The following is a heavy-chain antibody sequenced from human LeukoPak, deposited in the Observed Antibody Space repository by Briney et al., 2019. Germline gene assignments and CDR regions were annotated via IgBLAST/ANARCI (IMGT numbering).Heavy chain of an antibody. D-gene: IGHD1-26*01. CDR3: ARGXEGXFDY. CDR1: GGTFSSYA. CDR2: IIXXXXXA. Sequence: GSSVKVSCKASGGTFSSYAISWVRQAPGQGLEWMGGIIXXXXXAXXXXXXXXXVTITTDESTSTAYMELSSLRSEDTAVEYCARGXEGXFDYWGQGTLVTVSS. J-gene: IGHJ4*02. V-gene: IGHV1-69*05.